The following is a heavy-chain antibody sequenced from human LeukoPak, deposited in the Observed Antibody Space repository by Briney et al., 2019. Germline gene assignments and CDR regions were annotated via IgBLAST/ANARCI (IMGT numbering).Heavy chain of an antibody. CDR1: GGSISSYY. D-gene: IGHD3-9*01. V-gene: IGHV4-4*07. CDR2: IYTSGST. J-gene: IGHJ4*02. Sequence: PSETLSLTCTVSGGSISSYYWSWIRHPAGKGLEWIWRIYTSGSTNYNPSLKSRVTMSVDTSKNQFPLQLSTVTAADTAAYYCSGDALSDYDILTGYGEFDYWGQGTLVTVSS. CDR3: SGDALSDYDILTGYGEFDY.